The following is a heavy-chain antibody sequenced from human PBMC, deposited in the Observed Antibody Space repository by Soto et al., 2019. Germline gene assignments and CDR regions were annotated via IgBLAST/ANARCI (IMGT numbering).Heavy chain of an antibody. CDR2: ISNTAITE. CDR1: GFSFSDYS. D-gene: IGHD2-2*01. J-gene: IGHJ6*03. CDR3: ARDLHQMLSREHYYYYVGV. V-gene: IGHV3-11*01. Sequence: QVHLVESGGDLVKPGGSLRLSCVASGFSFSDYSMTWMRQAPGGGLEFVAFISNTAITEYYADSVKGRFTISRDNARKSVYLQMNNLRAEDAAVYYCARDLHQMLSREHYYYYVGVWGTGTTGTVSS.